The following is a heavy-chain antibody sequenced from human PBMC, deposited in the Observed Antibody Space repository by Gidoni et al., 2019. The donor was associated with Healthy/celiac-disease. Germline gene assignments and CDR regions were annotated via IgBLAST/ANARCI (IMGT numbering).Heavy chain of an antibody. J-gene: IGHJ6*02. CDR3: ARGLIAVAGTSGYGMDV. CDR2: ISYDGSNK. D-gene: IGHD6-19*01. V-gene: IGHV3-30-3*01. Sequence: QVQLVESGGGVVQPGRSLRLSCAASGFNYSCSAMNWVRQAPGKGLEWLAVISYDGSNKYYADSVKGRFTISRDNSKNTLYLQMNSLRAEDTAVYYCARGLIAVAGTSGYGMDVWGQGTTVTVSS. CDR1: GFNYSCSA.